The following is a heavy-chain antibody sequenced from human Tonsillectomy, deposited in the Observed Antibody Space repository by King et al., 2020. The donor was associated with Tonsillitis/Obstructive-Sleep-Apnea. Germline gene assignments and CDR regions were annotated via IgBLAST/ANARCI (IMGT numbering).Heavy chain of an antibody. V-gene: IGHV3-9*01. CDR3: AKDIKSWRTSMVRYFDD. Sequence: VQLVESGGGLVQPGRSLRLSCAASGFTFDDYAMHWVRQAPGKGLEWVSGISWNSGPIGYADSVKGRFTISRDNAKNSLYLQMNSLRAEDTALYYCAKDIKSWRTSMVRYFDDWGQGTLVTVSS. CDR1: GFTFDDYA. CDR2: ISWNSGPI. J-gene: IGHJ4*02. D-gene: IGHD2/OR15-2a*01.